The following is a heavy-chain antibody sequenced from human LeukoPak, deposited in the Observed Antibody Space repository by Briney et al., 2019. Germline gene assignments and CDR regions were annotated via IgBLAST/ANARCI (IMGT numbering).Heavy chain of an antibody. CDR3: ARGPPYYYDSSGYYRPFDY. V-gene: IGHV5-51*01. CDR1: GYSFTSYC. J-gene: IGHJ4*02. Sequence: GESLKISCKGSGYSFTSYCIGWVRPMPGKGLEWMGIIYPGDSDTRYSPSFQGQVTISADKSISTAYLQWSSLKASDTAMYYCARGPPYYYDSSGYYRPFDYWGQGTLVTVSS. D-gene: IGHD3-22*01. CDR2: IYPGDSDT.